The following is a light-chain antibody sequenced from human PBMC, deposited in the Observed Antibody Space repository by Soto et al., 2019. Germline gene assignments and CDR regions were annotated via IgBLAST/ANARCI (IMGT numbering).Light chain of an antibody. J-gene: IGLJ1*01. CDR3: NSYTSTDTPYV. V-gene: IGLV2-14*01. CDR2: QVS. CDR1: SSDVGTYDF. Sequence: QSVLTQPRSVSGSPGQSVTISCTGTSSDVGTYDFASWFQQIPGKTPKLIIYQVSHRPSGVSVRFSGSKSGNTASLTISGLRAEDEADYYCNSYTSTDTPYVFGTGTKVTVL.